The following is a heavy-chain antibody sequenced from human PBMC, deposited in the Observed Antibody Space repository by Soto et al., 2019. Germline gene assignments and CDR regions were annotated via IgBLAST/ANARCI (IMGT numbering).Heavy chain of an antibody. CDR1: GGSISSGGYY. V-gene: IGHV4-31*03. CDR3: ARGSYLVSSGYYSLFDY. J-gene: IGHJ4*02. CDR2: IYYSGST. D-gene: IGHD3-22*01. Sequence: QVQLQESGPGLVKPSQTLSLTCTVSGGSISSGGYYWSWIRQHPGRGLEWIGYIYYSGSTYYNPSLKSRVTISVDTSKNQFSLKRSSVTAADTAVYYWARGSYLVSSGYYSLFDYWGQGTLVTVSS.